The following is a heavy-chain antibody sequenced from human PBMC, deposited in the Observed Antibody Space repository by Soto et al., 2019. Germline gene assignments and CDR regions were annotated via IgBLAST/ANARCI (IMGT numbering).Heavy chain of an antibody. CDR2: IWYDGSNK. CDR1: GFTFSSYG. V-gene: IGHV3-33*01. CDR3: AREGGSSTTGGYSYGMDV. D-gene: IGHD2-15*01. Sequence: PGGSLRLSCAASGFTFSSYGMHGVRQAPGKGLEWVAVIWYDGSNKYYADSVKGRFTISRDNSKNTLYLQMNSLRAEDTAVYYCAREGGSSTTGGYSYGMDVWGQGTTVTVSS. J-gene: IGHJ6*02.